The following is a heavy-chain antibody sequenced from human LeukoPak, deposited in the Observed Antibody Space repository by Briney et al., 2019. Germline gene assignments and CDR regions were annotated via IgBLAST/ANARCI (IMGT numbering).Heavy chain of an antibody. D-gene: IGHD3-3*01. CDR1: GFTFSDYY. V-gene: IGHV3-11*01. CDR2: ISSGGSTI. Sequence: PGGSLRLSCAASGFTFSDYYMSWIRQAPGKGLEWVSYISSGGSTIYYADSVKGRFTISRDNAKNSLYLQMNSLRAEDTAVYYCAKDGRIYSLRFLEWLLAVYWGQGTLVTVSS. J-gene: IGHJ4*02. CDR3: AKDGRIYSLRFLEWLLAVY.